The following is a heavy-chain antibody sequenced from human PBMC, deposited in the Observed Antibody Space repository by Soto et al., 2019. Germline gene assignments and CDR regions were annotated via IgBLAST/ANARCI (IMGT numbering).Heavy chain of an antibody. CDR2: ISSSGSTI. CDR3: ARDRMCDAFDI. J-gene: IGHJ3*02. V-gene: IGHV3-48*03. D-gene: IGHD2-8*01. CDR1: GFTFSSYE. Sequence: GSLRLSCAASGFTFSSYEMNWVRQAPGKGLEWVSYISSSGSTIYYADSVKGRFTISRDNAKNSLYLQMNSLRAEDTAVYYCARDRMCDAFDIWGQGTMVTVS.